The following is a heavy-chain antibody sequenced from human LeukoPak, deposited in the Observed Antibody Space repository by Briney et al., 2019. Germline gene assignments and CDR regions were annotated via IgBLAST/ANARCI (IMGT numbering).Heavy chain of an antibody. Sequence: GGSLRLSCAGSGFTFSSYEMNWVRQAPGKGLEWVSYISSSGSTIYYADSVKGRFTISRDNAKNSLYLQMNSLRAEDTAVYYCARALSGATGHFDYWGQGTLVTVSS. V-gene: IGHV3-48*03. CDR1: GFTFSSYE. CDR3: ARALSGATGHFDY. J-gene: IGHJ4*02. D-gene: IGHD7-27*01. CDR2: ISSSGSTI.